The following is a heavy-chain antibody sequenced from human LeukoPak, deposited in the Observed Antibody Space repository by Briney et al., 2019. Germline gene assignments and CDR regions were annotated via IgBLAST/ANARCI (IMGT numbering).Heavy chain of an antibody. CDR2: ISYDGSNK. V-gene: IGHV3-30*18. Sequence: PGGSLRLSCAASGFTFSSYGMHWVRQAPGKGLEWVAVISYDGSNKYYADSVKGRFTISRDNSKNTLYLQMNSLRAEDTAVYYCAKVFRERITMVRGVIEDWFDPWGQGTLVTVSS. J-gene: IGHJ5*02. CDR3: AKVFRERITMVRGVIEDWFDP. D-gene: IGHD3-10*01. CDR1: GFTFSSYG.